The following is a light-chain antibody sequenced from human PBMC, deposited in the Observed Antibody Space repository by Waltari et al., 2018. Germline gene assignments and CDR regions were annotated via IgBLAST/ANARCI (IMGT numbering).Light chain of an antibody. V-gene: IGKV1-39*01. J-gene: IGKJ2*01. CDR1: QSISSY. Sequence: DIQMTQSPSSLSASVGDRVTITCRASQSISSYLNWYQQKPGKAPKLLNYASSSLPSGVSSRFSGRGAATDFILTISSLQPEDFATYCWQPSYSTLYTFGQGTKLEIK. CDR2: ASS. CDR3: QPSYSTLYT.